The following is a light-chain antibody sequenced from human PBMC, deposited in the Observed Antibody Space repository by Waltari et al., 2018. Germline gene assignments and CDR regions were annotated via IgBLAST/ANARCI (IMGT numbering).Light chain of an antibody. CDR1: SLRSYY. Sequence: SSELPQDPAGSVAMGQTVRITCQGDSLRSYYASWYQQRPGQAPILVIYDKNNRPSGVPDRFSGSSSHNTGSVTITVAQAEDEASYYCHSRDASGVAGSFGGGTKLTVL. V-gene: IGLV3-19*01. CDR2: DKN. J-gene: IGLJ2*01. CDR3: HSRDASGVAGS.